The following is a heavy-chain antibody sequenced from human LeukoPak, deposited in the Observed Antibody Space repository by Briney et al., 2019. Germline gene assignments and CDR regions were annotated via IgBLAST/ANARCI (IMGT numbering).Heavy chain of an antibody. CDR2: MSYDGTNK. D-gene: IGHD3-22*01. CDR3: ARDRAMIVEVRIDC. Sequence: GRSLRLSCAASGFDFSSYAMHWVRQAPGKGLEWVAVMSYDGTNKYYADSVKGRFTFSRDNSKNTLYLQMNSLRAEDTAVYYCARDRAMIVEVRIDCWGQGTLVSVSS. J-gene: IGHJ4*02. V-gene: IGHV3-30-3*01. CDR1: GFDFSSYA.